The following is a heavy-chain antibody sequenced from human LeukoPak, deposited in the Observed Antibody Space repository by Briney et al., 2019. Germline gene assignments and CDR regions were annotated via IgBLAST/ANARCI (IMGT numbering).Heavy chain of an antibody. CDR2: ISSSII. V-gene: IGHV3-48*01. J-gene: IGHJ4*02. Sequence: GGSLRLSCAASGFTFSSYSMNWVRQAPGKGLEWVSYISSSIIYYADSVKGRFTISRDNAKNSLYLQMNSLRAEDTAVYYCARDRLHYGEYEKTFDYWGQGTLVSVPS. CDR1: GFTFSSYS. CDR3: ARDRLHYGEYEKTFDY. D-gene: IGHD4-17*01.